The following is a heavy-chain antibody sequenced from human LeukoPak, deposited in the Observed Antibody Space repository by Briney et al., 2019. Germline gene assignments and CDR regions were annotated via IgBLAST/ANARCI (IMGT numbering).Heavy chain of an antibody. V-gene: IGHV4-59*01. J-gene: IGHJ5*02. CDR1: GGSFSSYY. CDR2: IYYSGST. D-gene: IGHD6-19*01. CDR3: ASYSSGWYNGWFDP. Sequence: SETLSLTCAVYGGSFSSYYWSWIRQPPGKGLEWIGYIYYSGSTNYNPSLKSRVTISVDTSKNQFSLKLSSVTAADTAVYYCASYSSGWYNGWFDPWGQGTLVTVSS.